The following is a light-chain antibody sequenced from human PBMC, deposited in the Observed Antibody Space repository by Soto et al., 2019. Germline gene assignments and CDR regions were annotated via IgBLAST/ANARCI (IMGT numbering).Light chain of an antibody. CDR2: TAS. V-gene: IGKV1-39*01. J-gene: IGKJ2*01. CDR3: QQSYNFPRT. Sequence: DIPMTQSPSSLSASVGDRVTITCRASQSISTYLHWYQQKPGTAPKLLIYTASSLQSGVPSRFSGSGSGTDFTLTISSLQTEDFATYYCQQSYNFPRTFGQGTKLEIK. CDR1: QSISTY.